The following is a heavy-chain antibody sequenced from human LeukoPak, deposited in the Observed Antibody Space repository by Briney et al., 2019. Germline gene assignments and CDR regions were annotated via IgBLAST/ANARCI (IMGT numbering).Heavy chain of an antibody. Sequence: PGGSLRLSCTVSGFTVSSNSMSWVRQAPGKGLEWVSFIYTTGNTHNSDSVKGRFTISRDSSKNTLYLQMNSLRAEDTAVYYCARGGDFWSGYLDYWGQGTLVTVSS. D-gene: IGHD3-3*01. CDR1: GFTVSSNS. CDR2: IYTTGNT. CDR3: ARGGDFWSGYLDY. J-gene: IGHJ4*02. V-gene: IGHV3-53*01.